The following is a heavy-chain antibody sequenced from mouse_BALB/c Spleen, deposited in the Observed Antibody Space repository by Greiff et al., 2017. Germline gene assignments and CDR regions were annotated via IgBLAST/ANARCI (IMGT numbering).Heavy chain of an antibody. Sequence: QVQLQQSGPQLVRPGASVKISCKASGYSFTSYWMHWVKQRPGQGLEWIGMIDPSDSETRLNQKFKDKATLTVDKSSSTAYMQLSSPTSEDSAVYYCARESYYYGSSRCFDYWGQGTTLTVSS. D-gene: IGHD1-1*01. V-gene: IGHV1S127*01. J-gene: IGHJ2*01. CDR2: IDPSDSET. CDR1: GYSFTSYW. CDR3: ARESYYYGSSRCFDY.